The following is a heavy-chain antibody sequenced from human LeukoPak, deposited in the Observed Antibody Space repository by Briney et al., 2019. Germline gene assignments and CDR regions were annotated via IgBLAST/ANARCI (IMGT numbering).Heavy chain of an antibody. J-gene: IGHJ4*02. Sequence: ASVKVSCKASGYTFTSYYMHWVRQATGQGLEWMGIINPSGGSTSYAQKFQGRVTMTRDTSKSTGYMELSSLRSEDTAVYYCARDPEAHLFDSWGQGTLVTVSS. CDR1: GYTFTSYY. D-gene: IGHD6-6*01. V-gene: IGHV1-46*01. CDR2: INPSGGST. CDR3: ARDPEAHLFDS.